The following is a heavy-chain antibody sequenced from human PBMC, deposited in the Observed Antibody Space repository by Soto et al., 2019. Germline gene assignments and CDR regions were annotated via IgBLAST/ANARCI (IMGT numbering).Heavy chain of an antibody. Sequence: GESLKISCKGSGYSFATYWIGWVRQMPGKGLEWMGIIYPGDSNTKYSPSLKSRLTITKDTSKNQVVLTMTNMDPVDTATYYCAHRGQWHHFDYWGQGTLVTVSS. CDR3: AHRGQWHHFDY. D-gene: IGHD6-19*01. V-gene: IGHV5-51*01. CDR2: IYPGDSNT. J-gene: IGHJ4*02. CDR1: GYSFATYW.